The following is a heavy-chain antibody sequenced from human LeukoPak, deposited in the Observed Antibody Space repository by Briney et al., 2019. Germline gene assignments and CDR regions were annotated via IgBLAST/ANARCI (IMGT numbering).Heavy chain of an antibody. CDR1: GYTFTDYF. Sequence: GASVKVSCKAFGYTFTDYFIHWVRQAPGQGLEWMGWINPNTGYTKSAQNFQGRVTMTRDTSSRIAYMGLSGLTSDDTAVYFCARDHSGDCSGGHCYPNYWGQGTLVTVSS. CDR2: INPNTGYT. V-gene: IGHV1-2*02. D-gene: IGHD2-15*01. J-gene: IGHJ4*02. CDR3: ARDHSGDCSGGHCYPNY.